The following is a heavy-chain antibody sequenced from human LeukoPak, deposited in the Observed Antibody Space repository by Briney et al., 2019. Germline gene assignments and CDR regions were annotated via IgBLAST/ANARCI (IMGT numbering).Heavy chain of an antibody. J-gene: IGHJ5*02. CDR3: ARGFNRGFDP. CDR2: IYAGGST. Sequence: GGSLRLSCAASGFTVSSNYMSWVRQAPGKGLEWVSVIYAGGSTYYADSVKGRFTFSRVNSKNTLYLQMNSLRAEDTAVYYCARGFNRGFDPWGQGTLVTVSS. V-gene: IGHV3-53*01. D-gene: IGHD1-14*01. CDR1: GFTVSSNY.